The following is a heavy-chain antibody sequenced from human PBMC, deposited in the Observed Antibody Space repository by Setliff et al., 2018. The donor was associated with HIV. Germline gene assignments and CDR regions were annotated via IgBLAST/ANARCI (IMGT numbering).Heavy chain of an antibody. CDR1: GYIFSHYG. J-gene: IGHJ5*02. D-gene: IGHD1-1*01. CDR3: ARDAGTGGPGRWVDP. V-gene: IGHV1-18*01. CDR2: ISGYTGIT. Sequence: GASVKVSCKISGYIFSHYGVTWVRQAPGQGLEYMGYISGYTGITHYAQSFQGRVTMTTDPSKYTAYMELRSLKYDDTAVYYCARDAGTGGPGRWVDPWGPGTLVTVSS.